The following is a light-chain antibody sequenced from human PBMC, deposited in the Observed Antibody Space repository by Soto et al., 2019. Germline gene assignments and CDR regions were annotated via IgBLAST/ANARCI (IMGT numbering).Light chain of an antibody. V-gene: IGKV3-20*01. Sequence: EIVLTQSPGTLSLSPGERATLSCRASHSVSSTYLAWYQQKPGQAPRLLIYGASSRATGIPDRFSGSGSGTDFTLTISRLEPEDGAVYYCQQYGSSPPYTFGQGTKLEI. CDR2: GAS. CDR1: HSVSSTY. CDR3: QQYGSSPPYT. J-gene: IGKJ2*01.